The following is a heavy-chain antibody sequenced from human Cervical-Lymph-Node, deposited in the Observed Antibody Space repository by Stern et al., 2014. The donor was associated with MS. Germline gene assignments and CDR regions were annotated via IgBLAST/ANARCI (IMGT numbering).Heavy chain of an antibody. J-gene: IGHJ4*02. CDR3: GRQGKGVIAPTSYFDY. CDR2: IYPGDSDT. CDR1: GYSFTSYW. Sequence: EVQLVESGAEVKKPGESLKISCEVSGYSFTSYWIGWVRQMPGKGLEWMGMIYPGDSDTRYITSFPGQVTISADTSLSTAYLQWSSLKASDTAIYYCGRQGKGVIAPTSYFDYWGQGNLVTVSS. D-gene: IGHD2-21*01. V-gene: IGHV5-51*01.